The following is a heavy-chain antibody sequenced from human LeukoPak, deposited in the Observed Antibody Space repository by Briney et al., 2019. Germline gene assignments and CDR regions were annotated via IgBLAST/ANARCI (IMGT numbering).Heavy chain of an antibody. V-gene: IGHV3-48*03. D-gene: IGHD3-10*01. CDR1: GFTFSSYE. CDR3: ARAYRSSYYYGSPIDY. CDR2: ISSSGSTI. Sequence: GGSLRLSCAASGFTFSSYEMNWVRQAPGKGLEWVSYISSSGSTIYYADSVKGRSTISRDNAKNSLYLQMNSLRAEDTAVYYCARAYRSSYYYGSPIDYWGQGTLVTVSS. J-gene: IGHJ4*02.